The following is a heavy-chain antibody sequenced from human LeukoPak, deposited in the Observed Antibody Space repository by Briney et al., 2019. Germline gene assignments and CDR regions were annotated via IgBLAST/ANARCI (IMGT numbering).Heavy chain of an antibody. J-gene: IGHJ3*02. Sequence: GGSLRLSCAASGFTFSSYSMNWVRQAPGKGLEWVSSISSSSSYIYYADSVKGRFTISRDNAKNSVYLEMNSLRAEDTAVYYCARSGRGYDDAFDIWGQGTMVTVSS. D-gene: IGHD5-12*01. CDR2: ISSSSSYI. V-gene: IGHV3-21*01. CDR3: ARSGRGYDDAFDI. CDR1: GFTFSSYS.